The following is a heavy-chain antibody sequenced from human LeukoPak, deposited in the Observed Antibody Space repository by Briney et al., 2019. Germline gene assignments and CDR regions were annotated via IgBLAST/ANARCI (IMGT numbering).Heavy chain of an antibody. CDR3: ARARYDFWSGYQY. CDR2: ISSNGGST. D-gene: IGHD3/OR15-3a*01. CDR1: GFIFSNYA. V-gene: IGHV3-64*01. Sequence: GGSLRLSCAASGFIFSNYAMHWVRQAPGKGLEYVSAISSNGGSTYYAKSVKGRFTVSRDDSKKTLYLQMGGLRVEDMAVYYCARARYDFWSGYQYWGQGTLVTVSS. J-gene: IGHJ4*02.